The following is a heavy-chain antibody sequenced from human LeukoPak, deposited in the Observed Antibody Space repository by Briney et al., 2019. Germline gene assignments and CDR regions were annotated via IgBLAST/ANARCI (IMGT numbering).Heavy chain of an antibody. J-gene: IGHJ6*03. CDR1: SGSIGSYY. CDR2: IYYSGST. V-gene: IGHV4-59*01. D-gene: IGHD2/OR15-2a*01. CDR3: ARGSNYLGYYYYYMDV. Sequence: PSETLSLTCTVSSGSIGSYYWSWIRQPPGKGLEWIGYIYYSGSTNYNPSLKSRVTISVDTSKNQFSLKLSSVTAADTAVYYCARGSNYLGYYYYYMDVWGKGTTVTISS.